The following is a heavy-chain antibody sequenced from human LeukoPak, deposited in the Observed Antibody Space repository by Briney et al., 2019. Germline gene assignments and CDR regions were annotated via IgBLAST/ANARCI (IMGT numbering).Heavy chain of an antibody. CDR2: ISTYSGTP. J-gene: IGHJ4*02. CDR3: ARGKTIRVADPFDY. D-gene: IGHD6-19*01. CDR1: GYTFTNYG. V-gene: IGHV1-18*01. Sequence: ASVKVSCKASGYTFTNYGISWVRQAPGQGLEWMGWISTYSGTPNYAQKLQGRVTMTTDTSTNTAYVDLRSLRSDDTAVYYCARGKTIRVADPFDYWGQGTLVTVSS.